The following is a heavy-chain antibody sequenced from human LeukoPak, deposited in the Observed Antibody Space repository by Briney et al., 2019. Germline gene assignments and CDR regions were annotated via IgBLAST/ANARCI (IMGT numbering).Heavy chain of an antibody. CDR3: ARGLMLAPGYYFDY. J-gene: IGHJ4*02. V-gene: IGHV3-7*05. CDR2: IKQDGSEK. CDR1: RFTFSTYW. D-gene: IGHD2-8*01. Sequence: GGSLRLSCAASRFTFSTYWMSWVRQAPGIGLEWVANIKQDGSEKYYADSVKGRFTVSRDNTKNSLYLQMINLRAEDSAVYYCARGLMLAPGYYFDYWGQGTLVTVSS.